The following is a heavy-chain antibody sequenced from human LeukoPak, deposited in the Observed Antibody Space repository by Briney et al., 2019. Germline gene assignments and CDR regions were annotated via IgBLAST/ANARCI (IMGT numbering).Heavy chain of an antibody. V-gene: IGHV4-39*07. CDR3: ARGTPGNDYGDRYYFDY. Sequence: SETLSLTCTVSGGSISSSSYYWGWIRQPPGKGLEWIGSIYYSGSTYYNPSLKSRVTISVDTSKNQFSLKLSSVTAADTAVYYCARGTPGNDYGDRYYFDYWGQGTLVTVSS. D-gene: IGHD4-17*01. CDR2: IYYSGST. J-gene: IGHJ4*02. CDR1: GGSISSSSYY.